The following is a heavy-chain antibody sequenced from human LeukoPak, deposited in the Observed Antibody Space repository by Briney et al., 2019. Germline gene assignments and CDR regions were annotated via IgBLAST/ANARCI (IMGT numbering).Heavy chain of an antibody. J-gene: IGHJ5*02. Sequence: SETLSLTCTVSGGSISSSSYYWGWIRQPPGKGLEWIGSIYYSGSTYYNPSLKSRVTISVDTSKNQFSLKLSSVTAADTAVYYCARSGWFDPWGQGTLVTVSS. CDR1: GGSISSSSYY. CDR3: ARSGWFDP. V-gene: IGHV4-39*01. CDR2: IYYSGST. D-gene: IGHD1-1*01.